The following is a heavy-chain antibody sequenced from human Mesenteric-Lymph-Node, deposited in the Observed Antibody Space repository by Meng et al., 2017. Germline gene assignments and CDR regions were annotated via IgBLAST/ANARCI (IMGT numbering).Heavy chain of an antibody. Sequence: VPLQPVGAGVVEPSATLSLTSAVADWSFSGYYWTWIRQPPGKGLEWIGEINHSGSTNYNPSLKSRVTISVDTSKRQFSLNLNSVTAADTAVYYCARGENYKYGGEFDSWGQGTLVTVSS. V-gene: IGHV4-34*01. CDR2: INHSGST. J-gene: IGHJ4*02. D-gene: IGHD1-14*01. CDR1: DWSFSGYY. CDR3: ARGENYKYGGEFDS.